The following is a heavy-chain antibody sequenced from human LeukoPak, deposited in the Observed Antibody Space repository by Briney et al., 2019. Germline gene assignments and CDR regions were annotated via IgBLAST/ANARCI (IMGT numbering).Heavy chain of an antibody. Sequence: SETLSLTCTVSGVSITSSNYYWGWVRQPPGKGLEWIGTIYYSGNTYYSPSLKIRVTISLDASKNQSSLRLNSVTAADTALYYCAKVFWSGYETPHFDYWGQGMLVTVSS. D-gene: IGHD3-3*01. V-gene: IGHV4-39*07. CDR1: GVSITSSNYY. CDR3: AKVFWSGYETPHFDY. J-gene: IGHJ4*02. CDR2: IYYSGNT.